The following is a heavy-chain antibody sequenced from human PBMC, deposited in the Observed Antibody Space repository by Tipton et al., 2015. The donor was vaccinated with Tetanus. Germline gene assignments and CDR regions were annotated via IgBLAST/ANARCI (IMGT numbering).Heavy chain of an antibody. J-gene: IGHJ5*02. CDR2: IYYSGST. D-gene: IGHD2-15*01. Sequence: GLVKPSQTLSLTCTVSGGSISGSGYFWNWIRQHPGKGLEWIGYIYYSGSTYYNPSLKSRVTISVDTSKNQVSLSLRSVTAADTAVYYCARQADNWFDPWGPGTLVTVSS. CDR1: GGSISGSGYF. CDR3: ARQADNWFDP. V-gene: IGHV4-31*03.